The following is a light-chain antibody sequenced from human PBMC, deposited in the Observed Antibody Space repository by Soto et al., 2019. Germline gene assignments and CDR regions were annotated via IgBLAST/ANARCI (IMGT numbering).Light chain of an antibody. J-gene: IGKJ1*01. CDR3: RKYNSAPVT. Sequence: DIQMTQSPSSLSASVGDRVTITCRASQGISIYLAWYQQKPGKVLKLLIYAASTLQSGVPSRFSGSGSGADFTLTISSLQPEDVATYYCRKYNSAPVTFGQGTKVEIK. CDR2: AAS. V-gene: IGKV1-27*01. CDR1: QGISIY.